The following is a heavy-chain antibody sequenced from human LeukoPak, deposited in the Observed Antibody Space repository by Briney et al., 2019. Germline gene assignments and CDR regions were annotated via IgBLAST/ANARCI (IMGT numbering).Heavy chain of an antibody. V-gene: IGHV4-61*02. Sequence: KPSETLPLTCTVSGGSISSGSYYWSWIRQPAGKGLEWIGRIYTSGSTNYNPSLKSRVTISVDTSKNQFSLKLSSVTAADTAVYYCARDPIYSSDAFDIWGQGTMVTVSS. D-gene: IGHD5-18*01. J-gene: IGHJ3*02. CDR3: ARDPIYSSDAFDI. CDR1: GGSISSGSYY. CDR2: IYTSGST.